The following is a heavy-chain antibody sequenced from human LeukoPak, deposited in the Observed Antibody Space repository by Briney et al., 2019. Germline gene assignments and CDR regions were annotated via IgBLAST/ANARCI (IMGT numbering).Heavy chain of an antibody. J-gene: IGHJ5*02. CDR1: GGSISSSSYH. CDR2: TYYSGTI. D-gene: IGHD6-6*01. V-gene: IGHV4-39*01. Sequence: SETLSLTCTVSGGSISSSSYHWGWIRQPPGKGLEWVGNTYYSGTIYYNPSLKSRVTISVDTSKNQFSLKLSSVTAANTAVYYCAVYSTSSGWFDPWGQGTLVTVSS. CDR3: AVYSTSSGWFDP.